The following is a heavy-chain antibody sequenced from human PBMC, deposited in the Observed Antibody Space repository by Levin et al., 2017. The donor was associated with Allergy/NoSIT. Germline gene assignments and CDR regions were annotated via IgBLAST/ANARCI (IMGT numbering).Heavy chain of an antibody. CDR2: ISAYNGNT. V-gene: IGHV1-18*01. D-gene: IGHD3-22*01. Sequence: GESLKISCKASGYTFTSYGISWVRQAPGQGLEWMGCISAYNGNTNYAQKLQGRVTMTTDTSTSTAYMELRSLRSDDTAVYYCARNHYDSSGVGDYYGRDVWGQGTTVTVSS. CDR3: ARNHYDSSGVGDYYGRDV. J-gene: IGHJ6*02. CDR1: GYTFTSYG.